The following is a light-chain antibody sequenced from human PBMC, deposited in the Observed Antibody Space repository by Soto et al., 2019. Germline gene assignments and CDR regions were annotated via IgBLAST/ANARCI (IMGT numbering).Light chain of an antibody. CDR1: QGIGHY. CDR2: SAS. CDR3: QQYNSYPIT. Sequence: DVQMTQSPSSLSASIGARVSITCRASQGIGHYVAWFQQKPGKAPKSLIYSASTLQSGVPSKFSGSGSGTYFTLTISSLQPEDFAIYYCQQYNSYPITFGQGTRLEIK. V-gene: IGKV1-16*02. J-gene: IGKJ5*01.